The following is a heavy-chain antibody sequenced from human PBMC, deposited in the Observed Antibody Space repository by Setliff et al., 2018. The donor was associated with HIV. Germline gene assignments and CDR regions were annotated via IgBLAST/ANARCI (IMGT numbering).Heavy chain of an antibody. V-gene: IGHV4-34*01. Sequence: SETLFLTCAVYGGSFSGYYWSWRRQPPGKGLEWIGEINHRGSTNYNPSLKSRVPISVDTSKNQFSLKLSSGTAADTGVYYCARHRDPTGTSWIYYYYYMDLWGEGTTVTVSS. CDR2: INHRGST. CDR1: GGSFSGYY. J-gene: IGHJ6*03. CDR3: ARHRDPTGTSWIYYYYYMDL. D-gene: IGHD6-13*01.